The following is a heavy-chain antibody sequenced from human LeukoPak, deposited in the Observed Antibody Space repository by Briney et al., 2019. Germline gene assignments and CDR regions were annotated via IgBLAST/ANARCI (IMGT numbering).Heavy chain of an antibody. J-gene: IGHJ4*02. CDR1: GFAFSRYG. CDR3: AKDYYYGSGSPYYVDK. D-gene: IGHD3-10*01. Sequence: GGSLGLSCAASGFAFSRYGMHWVRQAPGKGLEWVAFIRFDGSNKYLADSVKGRFTISRDNSKNTLSLQTNSLRVEDTAVYYCAKDYYYGSGSPYYVDKWGQGTLVTVSS. CDR2: IRFDGSNK. V-gene: IGHV3-30*02.